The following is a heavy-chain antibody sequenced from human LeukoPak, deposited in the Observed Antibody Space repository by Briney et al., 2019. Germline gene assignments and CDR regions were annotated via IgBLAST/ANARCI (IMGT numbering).Heavy chain of an antibody. J-gene: IGHJ6*02. Sequence: SETLSLTCTVSGGSISSYYWSWIRQPPGKGLEWSGYIYYSGSTNYNPSLKSRVTISVDTSKNQFSLKLSSVTAADTAVYYCARDYGSGLMDVWGQGTTVTVSS. V-gene: IGHV4-59*01. CDR1: GGSISSYY. D-gene: IGHD3-10*01. CDR3: ARDYGSGLMDV. CDR2: IYYSGST.